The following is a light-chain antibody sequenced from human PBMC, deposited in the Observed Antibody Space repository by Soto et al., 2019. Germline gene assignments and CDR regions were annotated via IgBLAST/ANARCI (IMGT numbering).Light chain of an antibody. Sequence: EIVLTQSPGTLSLSPGERATFSCRTSYSINNNFLAWYQQKPGQAPRLLIYGASTRATGTPDRFIGGGSGTDFTLTINKLEPEDFAVYYCQQYGEAPQTFSQGTKVDVK. CDR1: YSINNNF. J-gene: IGKJ1*01. CDR3: QQYGEAPQT. V-gene: IGKV3-20*01. CDR2: GAS.